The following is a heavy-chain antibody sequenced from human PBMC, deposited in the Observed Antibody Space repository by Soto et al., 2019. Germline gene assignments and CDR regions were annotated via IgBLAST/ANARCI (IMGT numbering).Heavy chain of an antibody. J-gene: IGHJ3*01. CDR3: AHIVITYGGVVGDDAFDV. D-gene: IGHD3-16*02. Sequence: SGPTLVNPTETLTLTCTFSGFPLATKGVGVGWIRQSPGKALEWLAVVYWDNDRRYSPSLTTRLTVTKDSSKNQVALTMTNMDSVDTGTFYCAHIVITYGGVVGDDAFDVWGQGTVVTVSS. V-gene: IGHV2-5*02. CDR1: GFPLATKGVG. CDR2: VYWDNDR.